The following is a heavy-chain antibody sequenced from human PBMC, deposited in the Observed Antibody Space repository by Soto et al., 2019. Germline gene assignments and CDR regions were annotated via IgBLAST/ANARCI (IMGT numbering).Heavy chain of an antibody. D-gene: IGHD6-13*01. Sequence: GGSLRLSCAASGFTVSSDYMSWVRQAPGKGLEWVSVIYSGGSTYYADSVKGRFTISRDNSKNTLYLQMNSLRAEDTAVYYCARDSTYSSSLLHYGMDVWGQGTTVTV. CDR3: ARDSTYSSSLLHYGMDV. CDR1: GFTVSSDY. CDR2: IYSGGST. V-gene: IGHV3-53*01. J-gene: IGHJ6*02.